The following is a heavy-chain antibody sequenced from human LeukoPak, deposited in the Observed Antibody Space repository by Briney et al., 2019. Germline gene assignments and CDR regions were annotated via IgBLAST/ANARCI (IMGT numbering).Heavy chain of an antibody. V-gene: IGHV3-7*01. J-gene: IGHJ4*02. CDR2: IKRDGSEK. CDR1: GFTFSSYW. CDR3: ARDFPYYYDTSGYHFDY. D-gene: IGHD3-22*01. Sequence: PGGSLRLSCAASGFTFSSYWMSWVRQAPGKGLEWVANIKRDGSEKNYVDSVKGRFTISRDNAKNSLYLQLNSLRAEDTAVYYCARDFPYYYDTSGYHFDYWGQGTLVTVSS.